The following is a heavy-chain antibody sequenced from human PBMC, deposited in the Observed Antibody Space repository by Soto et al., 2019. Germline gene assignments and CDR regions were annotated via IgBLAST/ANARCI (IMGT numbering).Heavy chain of an antibody. CDR3: ARKGSQFDRNSFGY. D-gene: IGHD3-22*01. J-gene: IGHJ4*02. V-gene: IGHV5-51*01. Sequence: GESLKISCKGSGYSFPNYWIAWVRQMPGKGLEWMGVIFPADSETRFSPSLQGQVTISADKSIYTAYLQWSSLKASDTAMYYCARKGSQFDRNSFGYWGQGTLVTVSS. CDR1: GYSFPNYW. CDR2: IFPADSET.